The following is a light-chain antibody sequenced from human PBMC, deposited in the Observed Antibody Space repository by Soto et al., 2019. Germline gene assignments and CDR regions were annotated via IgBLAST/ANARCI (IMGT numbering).Light chain of an antibody. J-gene: IGKJ2*03. CDR2: DAS. CDR1: QTISSY. Sequence: EIVLTQSPGTLSLSPGERATLSCRASQTISSYLAWYQHKPGQAPRLLIYDASSRATGIPDRISGSGSGTDFTLTISRLEPEDFTVYYCQQYLSSPPYGFGQGTKLEI. CDR3: QQYLSSPPYG. V-gene: IGKV3-20*01.